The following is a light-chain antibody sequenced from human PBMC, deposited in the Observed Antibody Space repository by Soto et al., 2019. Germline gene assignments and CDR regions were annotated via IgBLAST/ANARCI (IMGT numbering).Light chain of an antibody. CDR2: GVS. V-gene: IGKV3-15*01. CDR1: ESRFGF. Sequence: EIVMTQSPATLSVSPGERVTLSCRASESRFGFVAWYQQKPDQAPRLLIYGVSTKAAGVPARFSGSGSATDFTLTISSLPSDDSAFYYCQSYNDWPFAFGQGTKLEI. J-gene: IGKJ2*01. CDR3: QSYNDWPFA.